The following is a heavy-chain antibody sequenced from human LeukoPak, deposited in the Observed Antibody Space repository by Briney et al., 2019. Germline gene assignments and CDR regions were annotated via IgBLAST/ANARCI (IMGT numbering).Heavy chain of an antibody. Sequence: ASVKVSCKASGYTFTSYYMHWVRQAPGHGLEWMGWINPNSGSTNYAQKFQGRVTMTRDTSISTAYMELSRLRSDDTAVYYCARVDPSIAVARAFDIWGQGTMVTVSS. CDR1: GYTFTSYY. CDR3: ARVDPSIAVARAFDI. CDR2: INPNSGST. J-gene: IGHJ3*02. V-gene: IGHV1-2*02. D-gene: IGHD6-13*01.